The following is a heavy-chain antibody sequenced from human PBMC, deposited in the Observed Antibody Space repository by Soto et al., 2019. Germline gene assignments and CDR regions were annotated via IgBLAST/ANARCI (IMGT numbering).Heavy chain of an antibody. J-gene: IGHJ2*01. D-gene: IGHD4-17*01. CDR2: IIPILGIA. V-gene: IGHV1-69*02. CDR3: ARAPVYGARYWYFDL. CDR1: GGTFSSYT. Sequence: SVKVSCKASGGTFSSYTISWVRQAPGQGLEWMGRIIPILGIANYAQKFQGRVTITADKSTSTAYMELSSLRSEDTAVYYCARAPVYGARYWYFDLWGRGTLLTVSS.